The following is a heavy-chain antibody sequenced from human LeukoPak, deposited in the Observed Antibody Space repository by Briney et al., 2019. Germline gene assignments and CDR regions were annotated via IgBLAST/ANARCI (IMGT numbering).Heavy chain of an antibody. J-gene: IGHJ4*02. Sequence: GGSLRLSCAASGFTFSSYGMSWVRQAPGKGLEWVSAISGSGGSTYYADSVKGRFTISRDNSKNTLYLQMNSLRAEDTAVYYCARESDYVWGSYRYMGFDYWGQGTLVTVSS. CDR2: ISGSGGST. CDR3: ARESDYVWGSYRYMGFDY. V-gene: IGHV3-23*01. CDR1: GFTFSSYG. D-gene: IGHD3-16*02.